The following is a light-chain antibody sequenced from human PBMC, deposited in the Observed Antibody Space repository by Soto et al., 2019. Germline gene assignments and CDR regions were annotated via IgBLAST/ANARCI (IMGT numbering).Light chain of an antibody. CDR1: RTVSNR. V-gene: IGKV3-20*01. CDR2: GAS. Sequence: EILMTQSPDTLSVSPGERVTLSCRASRTVSNRLAWYQHKPGRAPRLLIDGASSRAAGIPDRFSGSGSGTDFTLTISRLEPEDLAVYYCQQYDYLVTFGQGTKVDIK. J-gene: IGKJ1*01. CDR3: QQYDYLVT.